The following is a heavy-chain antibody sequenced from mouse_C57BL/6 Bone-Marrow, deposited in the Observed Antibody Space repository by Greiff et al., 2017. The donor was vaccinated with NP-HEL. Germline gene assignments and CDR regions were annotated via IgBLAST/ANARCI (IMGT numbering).Heavy chain of an antibody. J-gene: IGHJ3*01. D-gene: IGHD2-3*01. CDR1: GFTFSSYG. CDR2: ISSGGSYT. Sequence: EVQVVESGGDLVKPGGSLKLSCAASGFTFSSYGMSWVRQTPDKRLEWVATISSGGSYTYYPDSVKGRFTISRDNAKNTLYLQVSSLKSEDTAMYYCARHGGWLWFAYWGQGTLVTVSA. CDR3: ARHGGWLWFAY. V-gene: IGHV5-6*01.